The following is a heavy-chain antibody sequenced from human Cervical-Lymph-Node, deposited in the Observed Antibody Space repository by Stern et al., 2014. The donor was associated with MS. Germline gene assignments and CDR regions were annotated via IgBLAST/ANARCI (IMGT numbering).Heavy chain of an antibody. J-gene: IGHJ4*02. CDR2: ISSSSSTI. Sequence: EVQLLESGGGLVQPGGSLRLSCAASGFTFSSYSMNWVRQAPGKGLAWVSYISSSSSTIYYADSVKGRFTISRDNAKNSLYLQMNSLRDEDTAVYYCARAPPIATVTTLTPFDYWGQGTLVTVSS. CDR3: ARAPPIATVTTLTPFDY. D-gene: IGHD4-17*01. CDR1: GFTFSSYS. V-gene: IGHV3-48*02.